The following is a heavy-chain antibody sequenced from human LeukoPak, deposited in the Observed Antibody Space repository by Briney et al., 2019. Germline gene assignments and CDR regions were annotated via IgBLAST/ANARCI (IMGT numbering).Heavy chain of an antibody. V-gene: IGHV3-53*01. CDR2: MYSGGDT. D-gene: IGHD6-19*01. Sequence: GGSLRLSCAASGFTVSSNYMSWVRQAPGKGLEWVSLMYSGGDTYYADSVKGRFTISRDNSKNTLYLQMNSLRAEDTALYYCAKTPGRGFYSSGWYVDYWGQGTLVTVSS. J-gene: IGHJ4*02. CDR3: AKTPGRGFYSSGWYVDY. CDR1: GFTVSSNY.